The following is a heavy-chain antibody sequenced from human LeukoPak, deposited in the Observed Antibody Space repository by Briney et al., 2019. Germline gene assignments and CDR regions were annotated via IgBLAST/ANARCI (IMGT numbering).Heavy chain of an antibody. CDR1: GGSFSGYY. CDR2: INHSGST. Sequence: SETLSLTCAVYGGSFSGYYWSWIRQPPGKGLEWIGEINHSGSTNYNPSLKSRVTISVDTSKNQFSLKLSSVTAAGTAVYYCARGRRAKVDYWGQGTLVTVSS. J-gene: IGHJ4*02. V-gene: IGHV4-34*01. CDR3: ARGRRAKVDY.